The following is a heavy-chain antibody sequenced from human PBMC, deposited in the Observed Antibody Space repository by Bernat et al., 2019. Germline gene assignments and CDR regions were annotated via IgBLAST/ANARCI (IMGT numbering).Heavy chain of an antibody. D-gene: IGHD6-13*01. CDR2: ISYDGSKK. CDR3: ARGSGIAATGKAGDYMDV. CDR1: GFTFSSYA. J-gene: IGHJ6*03. V-gene: IGHV3-30*01. Sequence: QVQLVESGGGVVQPGRSLRLSCAASGFTFSSYAMHWVRQAPGKGLEWVAVISYDGSKKYYADSVMGRFTISRDNSKDTLYLEMDSLRVEDTAVYDWARGSGIAATGKAGDYMDVWGEGTTVTVSS.